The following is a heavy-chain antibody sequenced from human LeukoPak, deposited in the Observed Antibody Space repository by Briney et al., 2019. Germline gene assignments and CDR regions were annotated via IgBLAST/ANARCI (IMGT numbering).Heavy chain of an antibody. V-gene: IGHV3-30*02. Sequence: GGSLRLSCAASGFTFSSYGMHWVRQAPGKGLEWVAFIRYDGSNKYYADSVKGRFTISRDNSKNTLYLQMNSLRAEDTAVYYCAKDRRRGITIFGVVLDWGQGTLVTVSS. CDR3: AKDRRRGITIFGVVLD. J-gene: IGHJ1*01. D-gene: IGHD3-3*01. CDR2: IRYDGSNK. CDR1: GFTFSSYG.